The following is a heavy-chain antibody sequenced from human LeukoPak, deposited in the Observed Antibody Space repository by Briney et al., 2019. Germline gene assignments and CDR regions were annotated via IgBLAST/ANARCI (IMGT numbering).Heavy chain of an antibody. V-gene: IGHV4-31*03. J-gene: IGHJ3*02. D-gene: IGHD3-3*01. Sequence: PSETLSLTCTVSGGSISSGGYYWGWIRQHPGTGLEWIGYIYYSGSTYYNPSLKSRVTISVDTSKNQFSLKLSSVTAADTAVYYCARDHYDFWSGYYTGAFDIWGQGTMVTVSS. CDR3: ARDHYDFWSGYYTGAFDI. CDR1: GGSISSGGYY. CDR2: IYYSGST.